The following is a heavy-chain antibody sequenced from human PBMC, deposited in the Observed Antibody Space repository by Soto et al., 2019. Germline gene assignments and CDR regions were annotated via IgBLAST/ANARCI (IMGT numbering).Heavy chain of an antibody. V-gene: IGHV3-48*03. J-gene: IGHJ4*02. CDR1: RFSFSYYE. D-gene: IGHD2-15*01. CDR2: INSGGSIT. Sequence: GGSLRLSCAASRFSFSYYEMNWVRQAPGKGLEWVSYINSGGSITYYADSAKGRFTISRDNAKNTLYLEMNSLRSEDTAVYYCAKPWVAGSNRYHLDYWGRGTLVTVSS. CDR3: AKPWVAGSNRYHLDY.